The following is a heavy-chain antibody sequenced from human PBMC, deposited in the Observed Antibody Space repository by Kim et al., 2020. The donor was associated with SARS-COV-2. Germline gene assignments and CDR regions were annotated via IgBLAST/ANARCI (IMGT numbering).Heavy chain of an antibody. CDR1: GFTFDDYA. V-gene: IGHV3-43*02. Sequence: GGSLRLSCAASGFTFDDYAMQWVRQAPGKGLEWVSLISGDGGSTYYADSVKGRFTISRDNSKNSLYLQMNSLRTEDTALYYCAKDTAMVNYYYGMDVWGQGTTVTVSS. CDR3: AKDTAMVNYYYGMDV. CDR2: ISGDGGST. J-gene: IGHJ6*02. D-gene: IGHD5-18*01.